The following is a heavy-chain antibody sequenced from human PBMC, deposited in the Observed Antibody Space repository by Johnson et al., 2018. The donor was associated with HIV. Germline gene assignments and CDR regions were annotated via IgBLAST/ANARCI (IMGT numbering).Heavy chain of an antibody. CDR1: GFTFSSYA. D-gene: IGHD1-26*01. CDR2: ISYDGSNK. CDR3: ARGSGSYYSNAFDI. J-gene: IGHJ3*02. Sequence: QLVESGGGVVQPGRSLRLSCAASGFTFSSYAMHWVRQAPGKGLEWVAVISYDGSNKYYADSVKGRFTISRDNSKTTLYLQMNSLRAEDTALYCCARGSGSYYSNAFDIWGQGTMVTVSS. V-gene: IGHV3-30-3*01.